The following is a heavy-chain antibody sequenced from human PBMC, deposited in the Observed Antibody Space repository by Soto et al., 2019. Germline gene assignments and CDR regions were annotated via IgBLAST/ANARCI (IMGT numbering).Heavy chain of an antibody. J-gene: IGHJ4*02. D-gene: IGHD3-10*01. CDR3: ARPVRRMGYFDY. CDR1: GGSISSSSYY. CDR2: IYYSGST. Sequence: QLQLQESGPGLVKPSETLSLTCTVSGGSISSSSYYWGWIRQPPGKGLEWIGSIYYSGSTYYNPSLKSRVTISVDTSKNQFSLKLSSVTAADTAVYYCARPVRRMGYFDYWGQGTLVTVSS. V-gene: IGHV4-39*01.